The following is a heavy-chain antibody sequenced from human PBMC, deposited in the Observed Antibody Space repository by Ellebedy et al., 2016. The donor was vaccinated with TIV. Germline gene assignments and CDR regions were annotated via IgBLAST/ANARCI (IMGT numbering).Heavy chain of an antibody. CDR3: ARDEMTTVTTGYYYYMDV. V-gene: IGHV1-18*01. Sequence: AASVKVSCKASGYTFIHYGISWVRQAPGQGLEWMGWINAYNGNTNYAQRLQGRVTMTTDTSTSTAYMELRSLRSDDTAVYYCARDEMTTVTTGYYYYMDVWGKGTTVTVSS. D-gene: IGHD4-17*01. CDR2: INAYNGNT. CDR1: GYTFIHYG. J-gene: IGHJ6*03.